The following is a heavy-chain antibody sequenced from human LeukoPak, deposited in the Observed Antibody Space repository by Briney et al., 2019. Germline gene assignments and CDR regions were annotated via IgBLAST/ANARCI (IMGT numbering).Heavy chain of an antibody. J-gene: IGHJ3*02. CDR1: GFTFSDYY. CDR3: ARDPKDFWSGYLGAFDI. V-gene: IGHV3-11*01. CDR2: TSSSGSII. Sequence: PGGSLRLSCAASGFTFSDYYMSWLRQAPGKGLEWVSYTSSSGSIIYYADSVKGRFTISRDNAKNSLYLQMNSLRAEDTAVYYCARDPKDFWSGYLGAFDIWGQGTMVTVSS. D-gene: IGHD3-3*01.